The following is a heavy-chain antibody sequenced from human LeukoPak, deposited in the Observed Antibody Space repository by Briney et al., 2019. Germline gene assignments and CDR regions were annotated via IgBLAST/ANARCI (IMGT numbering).Heavy chain of an antibody. CDR1: GFTFSSYS. Sequence: GGSLRLSCAASGFTFSSYSMNWVRQAPGKGLEWVGRIKSKTDGGTTDYAAPVKGRFTISRDDSKNTLYLQMNSLKTEDTAVYYCTTEVSGSYWSDIWGQGTMVTVSS. D-gene: IGHD1-26*01. J-gene: IGHJ3*02. V-gene: IGHV3-15*01. CDR3: TTEVSGSYWSDI. CDR2: IKSKTDGGTT.